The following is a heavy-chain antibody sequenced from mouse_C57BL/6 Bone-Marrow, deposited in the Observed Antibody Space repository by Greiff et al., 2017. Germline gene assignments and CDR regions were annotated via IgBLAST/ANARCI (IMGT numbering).Heavy chain of an antibody. D-gene: IGHD1-3*01. J-gene: IGHJ4*01. CDR2: IYPRSGNT. CDR1: GYTFTSSG. V-gene: IGHV1-81*01. Sequence: VKLVESGAELARPGASVKMSCKASGYTFTSSGISWVKQRTGQGLEWIGEIYPRSGNTYYNEKFKGKATLTADKSSSTAYMELRSLTSEDSAVXFCAREDNLRMDYWGQGTSVTVSS. CDR3: AREDNLRMDY.